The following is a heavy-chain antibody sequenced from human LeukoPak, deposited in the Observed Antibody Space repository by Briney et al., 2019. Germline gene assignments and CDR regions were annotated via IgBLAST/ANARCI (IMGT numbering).Heavy chain of an antibody. CDR1: GFTFSTYA. V-gene: IGHV3-23*01. Sequence: GGSLRLSCAASGFTFSTYAMSWVRQAPGKGLEWVSTICGCGGSTYYADSAKGRFTIFRDNSKNTLYLQMNSLRAEDTAIYYCAKEYYYDSSGSYRAGDAFDIWGQGTMVTVSS. CDR3: AKEYYYDSSGSYRAGDAFDI. D-gene: IGHD3-22*01. J-gene: IGHJ3*02. CDR2: ICGCGGST.